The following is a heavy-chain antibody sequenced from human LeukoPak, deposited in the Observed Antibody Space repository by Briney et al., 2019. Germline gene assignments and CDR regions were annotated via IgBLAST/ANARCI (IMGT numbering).Heavy chain of an antibody. V-gene: IGHV3-30-3*01. D-gene: IGHD6-19*01. Sequence: GGFLRPSCAASGFTFGSYAMHWVRQAPGKGLEWVAVISYDGSIKYYADSVKGRFTTSRDNSKNMLYLQMNSLSAEDTAVYYCARGPGYSSGWYVLSVDYWGQGTLVTVSS. CDR3: ARGPGYSSGWYVLSVDY. J-gene: IGHJ4*02. CDR2: ISYDGSIK. CDR1: GFTFGSYA.